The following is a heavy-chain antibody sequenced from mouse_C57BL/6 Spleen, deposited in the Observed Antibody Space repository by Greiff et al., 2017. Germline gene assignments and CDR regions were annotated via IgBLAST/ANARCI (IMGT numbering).Heavy chain of an antibody. CDR1: GYTFTSYW. Sequence: VQLQQPGAELVKPGASVKLSCKASGYTFTSYWMHWVKQRPGQGLEWIGMIHPNSGSTNYNEKFKSKATLTVDKSSSTAYMQLSSLTSEDSAVYYCANYYGSREFAYWGQGTLVTVSA. CDR3: ANYYGSREFAY. CDR2: IHPNSGST. V-gene: IGHV1-64*01. D-gene: IGHD1-1*01. J-gene: IGHJ3*01.